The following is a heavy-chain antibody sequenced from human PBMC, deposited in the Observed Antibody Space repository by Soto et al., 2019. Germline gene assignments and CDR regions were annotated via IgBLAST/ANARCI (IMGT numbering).Heavy chain of an antibody. CDR1: GVSISSGGYY. D-gene: IGHD4-17*01. V-gene: IGHV4-31*03. Sequence: SETLSLTCTVSGVSISSGGYYWSWIRQHPGKGLEWIGYIYYSGSTYNNPSLKSRVTISVDTSKNQFSLKLSSVTAADTAVYYRARGISVTTGLCFDPWGQGTLVTVSS. CDR3: ARGISVTTGLCFDP. CDR2: IYYSGST. J-gene: IGHJ5*02.